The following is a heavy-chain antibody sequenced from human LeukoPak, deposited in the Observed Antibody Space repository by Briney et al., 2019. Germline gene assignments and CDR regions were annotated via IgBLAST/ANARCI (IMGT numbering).Heavy chain of an antibody. V-gene: IGHV3-7*01. J-gene: IGHJ4*02. CDR2: IKQDGSEK. Sequence: GGSLRLSCAASGFTFSSYWMSWVRQAPGKGLEWVANIKQDGSEKYYVDSVKGRFTISRDNAKNSLYLQMNSLRAEDTAVYYCARISGGLASDFDYWGQGTLVTVSP. CDR3: ARISGGLASDFDY. D-gene: IGHD3-3*02. CDR1: GFTFSSYW.